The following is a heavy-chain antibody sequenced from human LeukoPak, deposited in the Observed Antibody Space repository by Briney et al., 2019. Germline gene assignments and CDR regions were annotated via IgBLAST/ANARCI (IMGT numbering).Heavy chain of an antibody. CDR1: GFTFSTYP. CDR3: VKRGSDGGPYFFDY. Sequence: GGSLRLSCGASGFTFSTYPMHWVRQAPGKGLEWVAAISKEGSNKYYADSVKGRYTISRDSSKNILYLEMNSLSGEDTAVYYCVKRGSDGGPYFFDYWGQGTLVTVSS. V-gene: IGHV3-30*18. D-gene: IGHD3-3*01. CDR2: ISKEGSNK. J-gene: IGHJ4*02.